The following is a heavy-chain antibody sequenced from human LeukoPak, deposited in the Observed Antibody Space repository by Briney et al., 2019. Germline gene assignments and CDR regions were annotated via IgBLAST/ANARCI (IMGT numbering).Heavy chain of an antibody. CDR2: IKQDGSEK. CDR1: GFTFSSHW. Sequence: GGSLRLSCAAPGFTFSSHWMSWVRQAPGKGLEWVATIKQDGSEKYYVDSVKDRFTISRDNAKNSLYLQMNSLRAEDTALYYCARGLTAIDVWGQGTMVTVSS. J-gene: IGHJ3*01. CDR3: ARGLTAIDV. V-gene: IGHV3-7*01. D-gene: IGHD5-18*01.